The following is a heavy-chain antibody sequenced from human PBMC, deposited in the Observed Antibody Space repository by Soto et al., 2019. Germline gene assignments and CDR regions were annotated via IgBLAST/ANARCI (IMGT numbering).Heavy chain of an antibody. CDR1: GFSPRDARIG. CDR2: IFSNDEK. Sequence: SRTTLLNPTDRLPLNCPVSGFSPRDARIGVRWIGQPPGQELEWLAHIFSNDEKYYSTSLKRRLTISEDTSKSQGVLSMTNMDAVDTASYSCAQLMAAASHVDYWGQGTLFTVSS. V-gene: IGHV2-26*01. J-gene: IGHJ4*02. D-gene: IGHD6-25*01. CDR3: AQLMAAASHVDY.